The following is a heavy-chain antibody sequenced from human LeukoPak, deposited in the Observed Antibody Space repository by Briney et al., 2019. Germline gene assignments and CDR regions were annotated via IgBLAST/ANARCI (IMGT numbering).Heavy chain of an antibody. Sequence: PSETLSLTCAVYGGSFSGYYWSWIRQPPGKGLEWIGEINHSGSTNYNPSPKSRVTISVDTSKNQFSLKLSSVTAADTAVYYFARRPRWTSSPDYWGQGTLVTVSS. CDR2: INHSGST. J-gene: IGHJ4*02. V-gene: IGHV4-34*01. CDR1: GGSFSGYY. D-gene: IGHD6-13*01. CDR3: ARRPRWTSSPDY.